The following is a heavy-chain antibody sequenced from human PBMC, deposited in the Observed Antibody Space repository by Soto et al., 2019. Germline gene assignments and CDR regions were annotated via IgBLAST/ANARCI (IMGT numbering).Heavy chain of an antibody. D-gene: IGHD2-15*01. CDR3: AKDPRGYCSGGSCYPKKFDY. CDR1: GFTFSRYA. Sequence: GGSLRVSCAASGFTFSRYAMSWVRQAPGKGLEWVSAISGSGGSTYYADSVKGRFTISRDNSKNTLYLQMNSLRAEDTAVYYCAKDPRGYCSGGSCYPKKFDYWGQGTLVTVSS. J-gene: IGHJ4*02. V-gene: IGHV3-23*01. CDR2: ISGSGGST.